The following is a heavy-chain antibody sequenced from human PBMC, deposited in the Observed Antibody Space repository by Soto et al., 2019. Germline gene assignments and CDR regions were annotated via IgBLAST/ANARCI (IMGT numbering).Heavy chain of an antibody. V-gene: IGHV3-30-3*01. CDR1: GFTFSNFA. D-gene: IGHD3-9*01. J-gene: IGHJ6*02. CDR3: ARDLNGRFFDWLSISAFYYGMDV. CDR2: ISYDGSNE. Sequence: GGSLRLSCAASGFTFSNFAIHWVRQAPGKGLKWVAVISYDGSNEHFADSVKGRFSISRDNSKNTLYLQMNSLRTEDTAVYYCARDLNGRFFDWLSISAFYYGMDVWGQGTTVTVSS.